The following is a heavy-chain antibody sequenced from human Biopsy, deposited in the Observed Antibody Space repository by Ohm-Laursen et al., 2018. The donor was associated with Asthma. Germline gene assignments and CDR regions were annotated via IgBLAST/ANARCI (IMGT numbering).Heavy chain of an antibody. D-gene: IGHD6-19*01. Sequence: VKISCKAPGGTFSNFAISWVRQAPGQGLEWLGGIMTVFGTTNCAQKFQGRVTITADESTSTAYMEVTSLRSEDTAIYYCARCQVGYSSGWSLLLKKIYYSGMDVWGQGTAVTVSS. V-gene: IGHV1-69*13. J-gene: IGHJ6*02. CDR2: IMTVFGTT. CDR1: GGTFSNFA. CDR3: ARCQVGYSSGWSLLLKKIYYSGMDV.